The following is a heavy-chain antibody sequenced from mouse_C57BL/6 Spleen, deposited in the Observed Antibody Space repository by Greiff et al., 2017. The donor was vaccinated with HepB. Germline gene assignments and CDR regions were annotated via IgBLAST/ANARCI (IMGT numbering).Heavy chain of an antibody. CDR3: ARVGVENWYFDV. D-gene: IGHD1-1*02. V-gene: IGHV5-16*01. CDR1: GFTFSDYY. Sequence: EVKLVESEGGLVQPGSSMKLSCTASGFTFSDYYMAWVRQVPEKGLEWVANINYDGSSTYYLDSLKSRFIISRDNAKNILYLQMSSLKSEDTATYYCARVGVENWYFDVWGTGTTVTVSS. J-gene: IGHJ1*03. CDR2: INYDGSST.